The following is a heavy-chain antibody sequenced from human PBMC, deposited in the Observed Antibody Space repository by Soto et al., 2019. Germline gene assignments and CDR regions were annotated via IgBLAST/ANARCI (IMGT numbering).Heavy chain of an antibody. CDR2: IYTSGTT. J-gene: IGHJ4*02. CDR1: GGSISSYY. V-gene: IGHV4-4*07. CDR3: ARDSYPLAYYFDY. Sequence: SETLSLTCTVFGGSISSYYWTWIRQPAGKGLEWIGRIYTSGTTSYNPSLKSRVTMSLDTSTSTAYMELRSLRSNDTAVYYCARDSYPLAYYFDYWGQGTLVTVSS.